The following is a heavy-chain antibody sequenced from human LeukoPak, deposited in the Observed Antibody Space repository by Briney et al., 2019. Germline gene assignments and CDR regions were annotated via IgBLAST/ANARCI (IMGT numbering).Heavy chain of an antibody. Sequence: SETLSLTCTVSGVSISSYYWSWIRQPPGKGLEWIGYIYYSGSTNYNPSLKSRVTISVDTSKNQFSLKLSSVTAADTDVYYCARVGTGYSYGYRDYYYYMDVWGKGTTVTVSS. CDR3: ARVGTGYSYGYRDYYYYMDV. V-gene: IGHV4-59*01. D-gene: IGHD5-18*01. J-gene: IGHJ6*03. CDR1: GVSISSYY. CDR2: IYYSGST.